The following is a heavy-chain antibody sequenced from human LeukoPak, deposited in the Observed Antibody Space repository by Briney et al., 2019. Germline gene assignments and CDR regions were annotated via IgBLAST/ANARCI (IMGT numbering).Heavy chain of an antibody. CDR2: IQQDGSEK. CDR3: ARDRGFSYGIDF. Sequence: RTGGSLRLSCAASGFTFSDYWMSWVRQAPGKGLEWVANIQQDGSEKYYVDSVKGRLTISRDNAKKSLFLQVSSLRGEDTAVYYCARDRGFSYGIDFWGQGTLVTVSS. V-gene: IGHV3-7*04. J-gene: IGHJ4*02. CDR1: GFTFSDYW. D-gene: IGHD5-18*01.